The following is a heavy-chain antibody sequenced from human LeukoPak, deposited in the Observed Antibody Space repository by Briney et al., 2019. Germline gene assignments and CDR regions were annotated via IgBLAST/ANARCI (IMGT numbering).Heavy chain of an antibody. CDR3: ARGGIAAAGYDY. CDR2: IYYSGST. CDR1: GGSISSYY. J-gene: IGHJ4*02. V-gene: IGHV4-59*01. D-gene: IGHD6-13*01. Sequence: SETLSLTCTVSGGSISSYYWSWIRQPPGKGLEWIGYIYYSGSTNYNPSLKSRVTISVDTSKNQFSLKLSSVTAADTAVYCCARGGIAAAGYDYWGQGTLVTVSS.